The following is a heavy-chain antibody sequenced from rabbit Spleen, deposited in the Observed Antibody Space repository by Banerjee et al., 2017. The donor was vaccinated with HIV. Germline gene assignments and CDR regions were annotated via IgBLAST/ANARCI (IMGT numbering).Heavy chain of an antibody. J-gene: IGHJ4*01. CDR1: GFSFSDRDV. CDR3: ARDLASVVGWNFNL. CDR2: INTYTGKP. V-gene: IGHV1S45*01. Sequence: QEQLVESGGGLVQPEGSLTLTCTASGFSFSDRDVMCWVRQAPGKGLQWIACINTYTGKPVYATWAKGRFTISRTSSTTVTLQMTSLTAADTATYFCARDLASVVGWNFNLWGPGTLVTVS. D-gene: IGHD3-1*01.